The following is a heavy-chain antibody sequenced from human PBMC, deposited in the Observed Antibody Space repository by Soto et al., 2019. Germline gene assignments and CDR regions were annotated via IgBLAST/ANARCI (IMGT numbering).Heavy chain of an antibody. V-gene: IGHV3-48*02. Sequence: GGSLRLSCAASGFTFSSYSMNWVRQAPGKGLEWVSYISSSSSTIYYADSVKGRFTISRDNAKNSLYLQMNSLRDEDTAVYYCXRDLRVVVVAATRAFDIWGQGTMVTVSS. CDR3: XRDLRVVVVAATRAFDI. J-gene: IGHJ3*02. CDR2: ISSSSSTI. CDR1: GFTFSSYS. D-gene: IGHD2-15*01.